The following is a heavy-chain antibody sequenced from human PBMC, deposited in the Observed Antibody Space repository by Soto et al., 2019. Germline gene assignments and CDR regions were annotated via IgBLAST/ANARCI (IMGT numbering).Heavy chain of an antibody. J-gene: IGHJ4*02. D-gene: IGHD4-17*01. CDR3: ARDLGDTTVTTFDY. CDR2: IKQDGSEK. CDR1: GFTFSSYW. Sequence: PGGSLRLSCAASGFTFSSYWMSWVRQAPGKGLEWVANIKQDGSEKYYVDSVKGRFTISRDNAKNSLYLQMNSLRAEDTAVYYGARDLGDTTVTTFDYWGQGALVTVSS. V-gene: IGHV3-7*01.